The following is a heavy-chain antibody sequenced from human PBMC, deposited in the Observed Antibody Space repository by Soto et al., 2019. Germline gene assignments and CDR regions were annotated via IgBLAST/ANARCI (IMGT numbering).Heavy chain of an antibody. J-gene: IGHJ5*02. CDR1: GYTFTGYY. CDR2: INPNSGGT. CDR3: AREVGQGYCSGGSCYWFDP. Sequence: GASVKVSCKASGYTFTGYYMHWVRQAPGQGLEWMGWINPNSGGTNYAQKFQGRVTMTRDTSISTAYMELSRRRSDDTAVYYCAREVGQGYCSGGSCYWFDPWGQGTLVTVSS. V-gene: IGHV1-2*02. D-gene: IGHD2-15*01.